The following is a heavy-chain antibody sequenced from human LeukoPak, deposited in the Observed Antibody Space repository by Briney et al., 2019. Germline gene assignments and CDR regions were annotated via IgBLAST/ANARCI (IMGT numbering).Heavy chain of an antibody. CDR2: IRGSGGNT. CDR1: GFTFTSYA. CDR3: ARGIFGVAQPYYFDY. V-gene: IGHV3-23*01. Sequence: PGGSLRLSCAASGFTFTSYAMSWVRQAPGKGLEWVSSIRGSGGNTYYADSVKGRFTISRDNSKNTLYLQMNSLRAEDTAVYYCARGIFGVAQPYYFDYWGQGTLVTVSS. D-gene: IGHD3-3*01. J-gene: IGHJ4*02.